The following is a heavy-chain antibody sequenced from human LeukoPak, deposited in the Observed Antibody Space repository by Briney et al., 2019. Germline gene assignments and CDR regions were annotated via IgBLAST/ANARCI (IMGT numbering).Heavy chain of an antibody. CDR1: GYTFTSYG. V-gene: IGHV1-18*01. Sequence: ASVKVSCKASGYTFTSYGISWVRQAPGQGLEWMGWISAYNGNTNYAQKLQGRVTMTTDTSTSTAYTELRSLRSDDTAVYYCATVAYYYVSSGYYRFDYWGQGTLVTVSS. J-gene: IGHJ4*02. CDR3: ATVAYYYVSSGYYRFDY. D-gene: IGHD3-22*01. CDR2: ISAYNGNT.